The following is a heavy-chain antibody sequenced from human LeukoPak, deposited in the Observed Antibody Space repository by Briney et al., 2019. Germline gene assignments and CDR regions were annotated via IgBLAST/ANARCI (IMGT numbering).Heavy chain of an antibody. D-gene: IGHD2-15*01. J-gene: IGHJ4*02. CDR3: ARDKDYSFDY. CDR1: GFTFSNYW. V-gene: IGHV3-48*02. CDR2: ISVSTSTI. Sequence: QAGGSLRLSCAGSGFTFSNYWVHWVRQAPGKGLEWVSYISVSTSTISYADSVKGRFTISRDNAKNSLYLQMNSLRDEDTAVYFCARDKDYSFDYWGQGTLVTVSS.